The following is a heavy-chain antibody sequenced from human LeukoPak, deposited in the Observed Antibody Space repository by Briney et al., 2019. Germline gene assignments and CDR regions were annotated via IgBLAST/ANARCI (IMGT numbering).Heavy chain of an antibody. V-gene: IGHV4-34*01. CDR2: INHSGST. Sequence: SETLSLTCAVYGGSFSGYYWSWIRQPPGKGLEWIGEINHSGSTNYNPSLKSRVTISVDTSKNQFSLELNSVTAADTAVYYCARDPTITGTTKWMGRNWFDPWGQGTLVTVSS. CDR3: ARDPTITGTTKWMGRNWFDP. CDR1: GGSFSGYY. J-gene: IGHJ5*02. D-gene: IGHD1-20*01.